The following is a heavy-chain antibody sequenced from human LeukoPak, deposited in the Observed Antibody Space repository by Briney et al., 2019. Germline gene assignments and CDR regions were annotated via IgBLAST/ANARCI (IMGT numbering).Heavy chain of an antibody. CDR1: GLTFGNAW. Sequence: GGSLRLSCAASGLTFGNAWMSWVRQAPGEGPESVSRHKSQTGGGLTDYAVPVNGRITISRDDSKNTLYLQMNSLKTEDPAVYYFTTSLGDGYNLFDYWGQGTLVTVSS. CDR3: TTSLGDGYNLFDY. CDR2: HKSQTGGGLT. D-gene: IGHD5-24*01. J-gene: IGHJ4*02. V-gene: IGHV3-15*01.